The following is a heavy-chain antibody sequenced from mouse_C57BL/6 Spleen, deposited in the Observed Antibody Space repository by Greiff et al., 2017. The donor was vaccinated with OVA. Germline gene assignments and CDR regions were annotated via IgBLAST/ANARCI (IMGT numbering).Heavy chain of an antibody. Sequence: EVKLQQSGPELVKPGASVKISCKASGYSFTDYNMNWVKQSNGKSLEWIGVINPNYGTTSYNQKFKGKATLTVDQSSSTAYMQLNSLTSEDSAVYYCARREFEDDGYYWFAYWGQGTLVTVSA. V-gene: IGHV1-39*01. CDR3: ARREFEDDGYYWFAY. CDR2: INPNYGTT. J-gene: IGHJ3*01. CDR1: GYSFTDYN. D-gene: IGHD2-3*01.